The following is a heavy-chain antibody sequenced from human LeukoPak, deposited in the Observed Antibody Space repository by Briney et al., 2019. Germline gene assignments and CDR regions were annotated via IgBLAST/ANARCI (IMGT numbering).Heavy chain of an antibody. Sequence: PSETLSLTCTVSGDSISSTSHYWGWIRQTPEKGLEWIGSFYYNRSTYYNPSLKSRVTISVDTSKNQFSLKLSSVTAADTAVYYCARLAYGSGSYFGYWGQGTLVTVSS. D-gene: IGHD3-10*01. J-gene: IGHJ4*02. CDR1: GDSISSTSHY. V-gene: IGHV4-39*01. CDR3: ARLAYGSGSYFGY. CDR2: FYYNRST.